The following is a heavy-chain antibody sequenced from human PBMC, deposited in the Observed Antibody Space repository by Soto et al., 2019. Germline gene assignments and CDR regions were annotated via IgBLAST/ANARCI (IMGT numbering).Heavy chain of an antibody. V-gene: IGHV1-69*12. CDR2: IMPIFRAP. CDR3: ASWLKGPDIGNYYYGMDV. Sequence: QVQLVQSGAEVKKPGSSVKVSCKASGGAFSDYAFSWVRQAPGQGLEWLGGIMPIFRAPDYAQKFQGRVTITAHEFTRTGYMEMTSLRSEDTVVYYCASWLKGPDIGNYYYGMDVWGQGTTVTVS. CDR1: GGAFSDYA. J-gene: IGHJ6*02. D-gene: IGHD2-15*01.